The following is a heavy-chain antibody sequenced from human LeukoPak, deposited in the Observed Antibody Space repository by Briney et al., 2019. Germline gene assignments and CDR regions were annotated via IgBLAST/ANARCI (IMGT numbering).Heavy chain of an antibody. V-gene: IGHV1-69*13. CDR3: ARGLITMVRGVHFDY. CDR2: ITPIFGTA. Sequence: ASVKVSCKASGGTFSSYAISWVRQAPGQGLEWMGGITPIFGTANYAQKFQGRVTITADESTSTAYMELSSLRSEDTAVYYCARGLITMVRGVHFDYWGQGTLVTVSS. D-gene: IGHD3-10*01. CDR1: GGTFSSYA. J-gene: IGHJ4*02.